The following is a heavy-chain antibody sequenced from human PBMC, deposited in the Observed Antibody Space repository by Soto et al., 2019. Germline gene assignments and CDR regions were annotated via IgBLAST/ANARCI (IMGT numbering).Heavy chain of an antibody. Sequence: HPGGSLRLSCAASGFTFSSFAMHWVRQSPVKGLEWLAVISSDGSRQYYADSVKGRFTVSRDNSQNTLFLQMNGLRPEDTAVYYCAKEYDTSRKTLDYWGQGALVTVSS. CDR1: GFTFSSFA. V-gene: IGHV3-30-3*01. CDR3: AKEYDTSRKTLDY. D-gene: IGHD2-8*01. CDR2: ISSDGSRQ. J-gene: IGHJ4*02.